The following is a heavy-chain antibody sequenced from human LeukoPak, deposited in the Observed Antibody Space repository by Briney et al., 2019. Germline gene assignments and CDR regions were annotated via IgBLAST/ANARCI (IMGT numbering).Heavy chain of an antibody. Sequence: GGSLRLSCAASGFTFSSYSMNWVRQAPGEGLEWVSAISGSGGSTYYADSVKGRFTISRDNSKNTLYLQMNSLRAEDTAVYYCAKCSGPRVRFDYWGQGTLVTVSS. CDR2: ISGSGGST. D-gene: IGHD3-10*02. V-gene: IGHV3-23*01. J-gene: IGHJ4*02. CDR1: GFTFSSYS. CDR3: AKCSGPRVRFDY.